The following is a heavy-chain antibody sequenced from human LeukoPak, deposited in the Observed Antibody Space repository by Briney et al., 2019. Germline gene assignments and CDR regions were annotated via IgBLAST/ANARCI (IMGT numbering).Heavy chain of an antibody. J-gene: IGHJ6*03. CDR1: GGSFSGYY. Sequence: PSETLSLTCAVYGGSFSGYYWSWIRQPPGKGLEWIGEINHSGSTNYNPSLKSRVTISVDTPKNQFSLKLSSVTAADTAVYYCARGYISSGWYYYYYMDVWGKGTTVTVSS. D-gene: IGHD6-19*01. CDR2: INHSGST. V-gene: IGHV4-34*01. CDR3: ARGYISSGWYYYYYMDV.